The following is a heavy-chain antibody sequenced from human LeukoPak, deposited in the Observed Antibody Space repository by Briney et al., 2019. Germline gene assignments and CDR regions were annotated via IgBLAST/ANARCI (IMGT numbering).Heavy chain of an antibody. D-gene: IGHD2-21*01. CDR2: IKQDGSEK. V-gene: IGHV3-7*01. CDR3: ARDLHCGGDCYPLTY. J-gene: IGHJ4*02. CDR1: GLTFSDFW. Sequence: GGSLRLSCASSGLTFSDFWMSWVRQAPGKGLEWVANIKQDGSEKYYVDSVKGRFTISRDNAKNSLYLQMNSLRAEDTAVYYCARDLHCGGDCYPLTYWGQGTLVTVSS.